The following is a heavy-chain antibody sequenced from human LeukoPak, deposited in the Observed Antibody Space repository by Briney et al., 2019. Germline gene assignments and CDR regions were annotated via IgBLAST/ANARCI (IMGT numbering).Heavy chain of an antibody. CDR1: GFTFSSYA. CDR2: ISGSGGST. V-gene: IGHV3-23*01. D-gene: IGHD5-18*01. J-gene: IGHJ3*02. Sequence: GGSLRLSCAASGFTFSSYAMSWVRQAPGKGLEWVSAISGSGGSTYYADSVKGRFTISRDNSKNTLYLQMNSLRAEDTAVYYCAKDSWIQLWSGDDAFDIWGQGTMVTVSS. CDR3: AKDSWIQLWSGDDAFDI.